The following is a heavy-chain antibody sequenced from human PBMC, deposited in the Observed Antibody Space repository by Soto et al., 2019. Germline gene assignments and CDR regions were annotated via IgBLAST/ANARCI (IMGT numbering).Heavy chain of an antibody. V-gene: IGHV3-33*01. Sequence: QVQLVESGGGVVQPGRSLRLSCAASGFTFSSYGMHWVRQAPGKGLEWVAVIWYDGSNKYYADSVKGRFTISRDNSKNTLSLQMNSRRAEDTAVYYCARDSFPRGWDFDYWGQGTLVTVSS. CDR1: GFTFSSYG. D-gene: IGHD6-19*01. CDR3: ARDSFPRGWDFDY. CDR2: IWYDGSNK. J-gene: IGHJ4*02.